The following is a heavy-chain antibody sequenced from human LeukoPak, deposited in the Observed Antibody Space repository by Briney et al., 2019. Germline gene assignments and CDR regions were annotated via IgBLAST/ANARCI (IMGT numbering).Heavy chain of an antibody. V-gene: IGHV1-18*01. CDR1: GYSFSSYD. J-gene: IGHJ6*03. Sequence: ASVKLSCKASGYSFSSYDITWVRQAPGQGLEWMGWISGYNGNTNYAQKFQGRVTITTDTSTSTAYMELRSLRSDDTAVYYCARIGGYCSGASCYSRNYYYYSYMDVWGKGTTVTVSS. CDR2: ISGYNGNT. D-gene: IGHD2-15*01. CDR3: ARIGGYCSGASCYSRNYYYYSYMDV.